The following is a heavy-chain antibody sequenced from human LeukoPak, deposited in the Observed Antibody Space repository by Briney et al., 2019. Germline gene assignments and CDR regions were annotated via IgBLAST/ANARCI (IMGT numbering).Heavy chain of an antibody. V-gene: IGHV3-53*01. CDR3: ANAAAGTIAAFDY. J-gene: IGHJ4*02. CDR2: IYSCGST. CDR1: GFTVSSNY. D-gene: IGHD6-13*01. Sequence: GGSLRLSCAASGFTVSSNYMSWVRQAPGKGLEWVSVIYSCGSTYYADSVKGRFTISRDNSKNTLYLQMNSLRAEDTAVYYCANAAAGTIAAFDYWGQGTLVTVSS.